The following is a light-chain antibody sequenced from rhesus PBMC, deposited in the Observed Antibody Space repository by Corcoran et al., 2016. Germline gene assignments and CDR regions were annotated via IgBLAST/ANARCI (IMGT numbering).Light chain of an antibody. CDR1: QGISDY. V-gene: IGKV1-36*02. Sequence: DIQMTQSPSSLSASVGDRVTITCRASQGISDYLNWYQQKQGKAPKRLIYAASSLESGVPSRFIGSGSGTDCTLTSRSLQPEDFAAYYCLQGYSTPHSFGQGTKVEIK. CDR2: AAS. CDR3: LQGYSTPHS. J-gene: IGKJ2*01.